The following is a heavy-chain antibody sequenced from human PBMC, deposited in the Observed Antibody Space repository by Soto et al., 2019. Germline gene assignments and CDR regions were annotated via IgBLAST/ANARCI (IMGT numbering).Heavy chain of an antibody. J-gene: IGHJ6*02. CDR2: IVVGSGNT. V-gene: IGHV1-58*02. CDR1: GFTFTSSA. Sequence: QMQLVQSGPEVKKPGTSVKVSCKASGFTFTSSAMQWVRQARGQRLEWIGWIVVGSGNTNYAQKFQERVTSTRNLSSSTAYMEMSSLRPDGTTKYYRATESTFTTCMDVWGQGTTDTVSS. CDR3: ATESTFTTCMDV. D-gene: IGHD3-16*01.